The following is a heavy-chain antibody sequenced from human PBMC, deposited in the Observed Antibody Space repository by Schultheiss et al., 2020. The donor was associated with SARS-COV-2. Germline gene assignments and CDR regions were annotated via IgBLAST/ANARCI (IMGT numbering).Heavy chain of an antibody. CDR2: INHSGST. CDR1: GGSISSGGYY. J-gene: IGHJ6*02. D-gene: IGHD2-15*01. V-gene: IGHV4-39*07. CDR3: ARGSYPPARVYGMDV. Sequence: SETLSLTCTVSGGSISSGGYYWSWIRQPPGKGLEWIGEINHSGSTNYNPSLKSRVTISVDTSKNQFSLKLSSVTAADTAVYYCARGSYPPARVYGMDVWGQGTTVTVSS.